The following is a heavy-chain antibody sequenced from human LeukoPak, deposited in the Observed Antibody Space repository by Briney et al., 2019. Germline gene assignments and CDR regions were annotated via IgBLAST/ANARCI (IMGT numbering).Heavy chain of an antibody. V-gene: IGHV3-23*01. CDR2: ISGSGGTT. CDR1: GFTFNNYA. J-gene: IGHJ5*02. D-gene: IGHD2-15*01. CDR3: VRGGESTWS. Sequence: GGSLRLSCAASGFTFNNYAMSWVRQAPGKGLEWVSAISGSGGTTYYADSVKGRFTFSRDNSKNTLYLQMNSLRAEDTAVYYCVRGGESTWSWGQGTLVTVSS.